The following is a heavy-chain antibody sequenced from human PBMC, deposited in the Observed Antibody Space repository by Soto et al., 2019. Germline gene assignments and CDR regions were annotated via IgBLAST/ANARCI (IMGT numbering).Heavy chain of an antibody. V-gene: IGHV3-33*01. CDR2: IWYDGSKE. J-gene: IGHJ6*02. CDR3: ARDRSAGNYFYYGMDV. CDR1: GLNFDRNG. D-gene: IGHD1-1*01. Sequence: PGGSLRLSCAASGLNFDRNGMHWVRQAPGKGLEWVAVIWYDGSKETYSDSVKGRFTISRDNSKNMLYLQMNSVRVEDTAVYSCARDRSAGNYFYYGMDVWGQGTTVTVSS.